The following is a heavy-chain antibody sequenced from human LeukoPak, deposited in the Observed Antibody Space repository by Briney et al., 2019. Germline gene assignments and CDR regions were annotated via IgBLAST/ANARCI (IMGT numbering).Heavy chain of an antibody. V-gene: IGHV1-69*04. CDR3: ARGYSSAWEYFQH. CDR2: IIPILGIA. CDR1: GGTFSSYA. Sequence: ASVKVSCKASGGTFSSYAISWVRQAPGQGLEWMGRIIPILGIANYAQKFQGRVTITADKSTSTAYMELSSLRSEDTAVYYCARGYSSAWEYFQHWGQGTLVTVSS. D-gene: IGHD6-19*01. J-gene: IGHJ1*01.